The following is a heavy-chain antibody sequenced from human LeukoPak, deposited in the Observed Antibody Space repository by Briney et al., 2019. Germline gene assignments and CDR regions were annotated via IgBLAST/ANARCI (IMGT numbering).Heavy chain of an antibody. V-gene: IGHV1-2*02. CDR1: GYTFTGYY. Sequence: ASVKVSCKASGYTFTGYYMHWVRQAPGQGPEWMGWINPNTSGTRYAQKFQGRITMTKDTSISTAYMEMSRLRSDDTAVYYCARERGGDCYFDYWGQGTLVTVSS. CDR3: ARERGGDCYFDY. J-gene: IGHJ4*02. CDR2: INPNTSGT. D-gene: IGHD2-21*01.